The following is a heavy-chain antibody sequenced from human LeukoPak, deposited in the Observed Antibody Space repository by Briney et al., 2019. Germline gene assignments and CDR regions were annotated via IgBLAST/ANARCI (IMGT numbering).Heavy chain of an antibody. D-gene: IGHD3-9*01. V-gene: IGHV3-21*01. CDR1: GFTFGSYS. CDR3: ARDLPYYDILTGSFTYNPDYGMDV. CDR2: ISSSSSYI. Sequence: PGGSLRLSCAASGFTFGSYSMNWVRQAPGKGLEWVSSISSSSSYIYYADSVKGRFTISRDNAKNSLYLQMNSLRAEDTAVYYCARDLPYYDILTGSFTYNPDYGMDVWGQGTTVTVSS. J-gene: IGHJ6*02.